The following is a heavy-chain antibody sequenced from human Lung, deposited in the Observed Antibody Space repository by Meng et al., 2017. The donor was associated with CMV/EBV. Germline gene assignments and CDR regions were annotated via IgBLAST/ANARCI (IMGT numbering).Heavy chain of an antibody. V-gene: IGHV3-72*01. J-gene: IGHJ4*02. CDR2: IRDKDSRYST. CDR3: ARTSRRTRDFDY. CDR1: GFTFRDHY. D-gene: IGHD1-7*01. Sequence: GGSLRLSCRASGFTFRDHYMEWIRQAPGRGLEWIARIRDKDSRYSTEYAASVRGRFTISRDDSKLLFLEMTSLKTEDTAVYYCARTSRRTRDFDYWGLGTRVTVSS.